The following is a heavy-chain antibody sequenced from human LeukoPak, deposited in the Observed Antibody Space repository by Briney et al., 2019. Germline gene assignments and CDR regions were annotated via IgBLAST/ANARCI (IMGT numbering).Heavy chain of an antibody. J-gene: IGHJ4*02. Sequence: SETPSLTCTVSGGSINISDYYWGWIRQPPGKGLEWIGSMHYSGSTYYNPSLKSRVTISVDTSKNQFSLKVTSVTAADTAVYYCARRGTIDSGRPWNWGQGTLVTVSS. V-gene: IGHV4-39*01. CDR2: MHYSGST. CDR3: ARRGTIDSGRPWN. D-gene: IGHD1-26*01. CDR1: GGSINISDYY.